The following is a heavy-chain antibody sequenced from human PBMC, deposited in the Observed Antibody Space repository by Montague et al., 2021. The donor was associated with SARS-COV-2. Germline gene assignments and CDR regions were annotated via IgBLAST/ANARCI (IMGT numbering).Heavy chain of an antibody. V-gene: IGHV4-31*03. CDR3: ARVHIVVVTAMRYFDL. J-gene: IGHJ2*01. CDR1: GGSISSGGYY. D-gene: IGHD2-21*02. Sequence: TLSLTCTVSGGSISSGGYYWSWIHQHPGKGLEWIGYIYYSGSTYYNPPLKSRVTISVDTSKNQFSLKLSSVTAADTAVYYCARVHIVVVTAMRYFDLWGRGTLVTVSS. CDR2: IYYSGST.